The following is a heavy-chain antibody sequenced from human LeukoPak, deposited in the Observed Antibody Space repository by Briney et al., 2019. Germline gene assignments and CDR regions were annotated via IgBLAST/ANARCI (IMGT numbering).Heavy chain of an antibody. V-gene: IGHV3-21*01. J-gene: IGHJ4*02. CDR2: ISSSSSYI. CDR1: GFTFSSYS. D-gene: IGHD1-26*01. Sequence: PGGSLRLSCAASGFTFSSYSMNWVRQAPGKGLEWVSSISSSSSYIYYADSVKGRFTISRDNAKNSLYLQMNSLRAEDTAVYYCARVVGGSGSYYDYWGQGTLVTVSS. CDR3: ARVVGGSGSYYDY.